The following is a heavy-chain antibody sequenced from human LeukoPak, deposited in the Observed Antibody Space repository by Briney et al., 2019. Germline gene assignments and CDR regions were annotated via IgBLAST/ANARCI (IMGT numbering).Heavy chain of an antibody. CDR1: GFTFSSYA. CDR3: AKVGKDGDYSSYLRWFDP. Sequence: PGGSLRLSCAASGFTFSSYAMSWVRQAPGKGLEWVSAIGGSGDSTYYADSVKGRFTISRDNSKNTLYLQMNSLRAEDTAVYYCAKVGKDGDYSSYLRWFDPWGQGTLVTVSS. D-gene: IGHD4-17*01. V-gene: IGHV3-23*01. J-gene: IGHJ5*02. CDR2: IGGSGDST.